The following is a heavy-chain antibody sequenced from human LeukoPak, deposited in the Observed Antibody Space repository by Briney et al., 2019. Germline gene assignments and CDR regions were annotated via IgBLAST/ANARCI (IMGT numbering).Heavy chain of an antibody. V-gene: IGHV4-39*07. D-gene: IGHD3-22*01. J-gene: IGHJ3*01. CDR2: IFHRGST. Sequence: SETLSLTCTVSGASISSTNNFWGWIRQTPGKGLEWIGSIFHRGSTYYNPSLKSRVTISVDTSKNQFSLKLSSVTAADTAVYYCARANYYDSSGYSRGAFDVWGQGTMVAVSS. CDR3: ARANYYDSSGYSRGAFDV. CDR1: GASISSTNNF.